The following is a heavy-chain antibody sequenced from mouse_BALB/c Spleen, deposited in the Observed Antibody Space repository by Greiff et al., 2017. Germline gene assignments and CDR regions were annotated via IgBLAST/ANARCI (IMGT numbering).Heavy chain of an antibody. J-gene: IGHJ2*01. CDR1: GFTFSSYY. V-gene: IGHV5-6-2*01. D-gene: IGHD2-3*01. CDR2: INSNGGST. Sequence: EVQGVESGGGLVKLGGSLKLSCAASGFTFSSYYMSWVRQTPEKRLELVAAINSNGGSTYYPDTVKGRFTISRDNAKNTLYLQMSSLKSEDTALYYCARHEGYYDYFDYWGQGTTLTVSS. CDR3: ARHEGYYDYFDY.